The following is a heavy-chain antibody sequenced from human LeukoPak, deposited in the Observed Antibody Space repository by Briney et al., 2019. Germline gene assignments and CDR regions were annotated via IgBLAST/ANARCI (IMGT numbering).Heavy chain of an antibody. Sequence: GGSLRLSCAASGFGVSVNYMSWVRQAPGKGLEWDSVLYASGITKYADSVKGKFTISRDTSDNTLNLQMNDLGAEDSAVYYCAAKGNGYTGIYVFAHWGQGTLVTVSA. CDR2: LYASGIT. V-gene: IGHV3-66*01. J-gene: IGHJ4*02. CDR1: GFGVSVNY. D-gene: IGHD1-26*01. CDR3: AAKGNGYTGIYVFAH.